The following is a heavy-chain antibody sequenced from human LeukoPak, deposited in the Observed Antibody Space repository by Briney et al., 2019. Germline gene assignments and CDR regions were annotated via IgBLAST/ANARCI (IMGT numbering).Heavy chain of an antibody. V-gene: IGHV3-7*05. J-gene: IGHJ4*02. Sequence: PGGSLRLSCGASGLTFSSHWMTWVRQAPGKGLECVANINQDASEKYYVDSVKGRFTISRDTAKNSLYLQMNSLRAEDTAVYYCARGSLGRGWLFDYWGQGTLVTVSS. CDR2: INQDASEK. CDR1: GLTFSSHW. D-gene: IGHD7-27*01. CDR3: ARGSLGRGWLFDY.